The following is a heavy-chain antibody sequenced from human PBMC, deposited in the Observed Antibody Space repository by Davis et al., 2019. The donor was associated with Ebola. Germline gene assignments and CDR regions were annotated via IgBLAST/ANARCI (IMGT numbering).Heavy chain of an antibody. CDR3: ARAMTTVTHYYGMDV. CDR1: GFTVSSNY. J-gene: IGHJ6*02. Sequence: GESLKISCAASGFTVSSNYMSWVRQSPGKGLEWVSVIYSGGSTYYADSVKGRFTISRDNSKNTLYLQMNSLRAEDTAGYYCARAMTTVTHYYGMDVWGQGTTVTVSS. CDR2: IYSGGST. D-gene: IGHD4-17*01. V-gene: IGHV3-53*01.